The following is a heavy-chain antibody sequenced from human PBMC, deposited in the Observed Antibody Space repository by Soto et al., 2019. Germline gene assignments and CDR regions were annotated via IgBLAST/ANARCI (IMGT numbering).Heavy chain of an antibody. V-gene: IGHV1-69*01. CDR2: IIPMFGAP. CDR1: GGSFSRYA. CDR3: ARRDGYNSDHYYGMDV. D-gene: IGHD5-12*01. J-gene: IGHJ6*02. Sequence: QVQLVQSGAEVKKPGSSVKLSCKASGGSFSRYAVSWVRQAPGQGLEWMGGIIPMFGAPNYAQKFQGRVTITADESTRTVYMKLSSLRSEHTAVYYCARRDGYNSDHYYGMDVWGQGTTVTVSS.